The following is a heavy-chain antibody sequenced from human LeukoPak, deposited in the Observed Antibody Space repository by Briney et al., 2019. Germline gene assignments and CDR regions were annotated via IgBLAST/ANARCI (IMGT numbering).Heavy chain of an antibody. V-gene: IGHV4-61*02. CDR3: AKNGVSSGYTAFDY. Sequence: PSETLSLTCTVSGGSISSGSYYWSWIRQPAGKGLEWIGRIYTSGSTNYNPSLKSRVTMSVDTSNNQFSLKLSSVTAAETAVYYCAKNGVSSGYTAFDYWGQGTLVTVSS. J-gene: IGHJ4*02. D-gene: IGHD3-22*01. CDR2: IYTSGST. CDR1: GGSISSGSYY.